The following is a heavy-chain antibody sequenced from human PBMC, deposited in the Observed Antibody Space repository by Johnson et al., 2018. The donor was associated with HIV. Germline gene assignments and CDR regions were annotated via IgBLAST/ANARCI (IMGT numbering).Heavy chain of an antibody. Sequence: QVQLVESGGGVVRPGGSLRLSCADSGFNFDDHSMSWVRQAPGKGLEWVAVISYDGSNKYYADSVKGRFTISRDNSKNTLYLQMNSLRAEETAGYYCARERSYSSSWYGDAFDIWGQGTMVSVSS. CDR1: GFNFDDHS. D-gene: IGHD6-13*01. V-gene: IGHV3-30*03. J-gene: IGHJ3*02. CDR3: ARERSYSSSWYGDAFDI. CDR2: ISYDGSNK.